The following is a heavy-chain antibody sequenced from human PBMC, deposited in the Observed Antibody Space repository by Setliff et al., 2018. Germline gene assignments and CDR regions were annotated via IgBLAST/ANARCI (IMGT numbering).Heavy chain of an antibody. CDR3: TRGGERYHTAN. CDR1: GVSVNSLTW. J-gene: IGHJ4*02. CDR2: IYHDGNPKFNPSV. D-gene: IGHD2-2*01. Sequence: LSLTCAVSGVSVNSLTWWSWVRQTPGKGLEWIGFIYHDGNPKFNPSVNYNPSLKSRVTMSIDKSKNQFSLNLRSVTAADTAAYYCTRGGERYHTANWGQGLLVTVSS. V-gene: IGHV4-4*02.